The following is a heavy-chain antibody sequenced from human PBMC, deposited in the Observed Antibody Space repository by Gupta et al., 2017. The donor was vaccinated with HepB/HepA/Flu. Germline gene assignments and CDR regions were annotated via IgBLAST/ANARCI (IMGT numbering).Heavy chain of an antibody. J-gene: IGHJ4*02. CDR1: GYTFTSYD. D-gene: IGHD4-17*01. V-gene: IGHV1-8*01. CDR2: MNPNSGNT. Sequence: QVQLVQSGAEVKKPGASVKVSCKASGYTFTSYDIHWVRQATGLGLEWMGWMNPNSGNTGYAQKFQGRVTMTRNNSISTAYIELSSLRSGDTAVYFCARRAPYGDSDYWGQGTLVTRSS. CDR3: ARRAPYGDSDY.